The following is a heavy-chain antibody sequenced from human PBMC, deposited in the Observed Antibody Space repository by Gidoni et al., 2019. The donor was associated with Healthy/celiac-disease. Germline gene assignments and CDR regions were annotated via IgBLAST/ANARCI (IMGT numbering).Heavy chain of an antibody. CDR1: GCAFSSYS. CDR3: ASEQWLASGMDV. J-gene: IGHJ6*02. Sequence: EGQLEEAGGGGVEPGGSLRRPGSGGGCAFSSYSMHWVRQAPGKGLEWVSFICSSSSTIYYADSVQGRFTISRDNANNSLYLQLTSLRDEDTAVSSCASEQWLASGMDVWGQGTTVPVSS. CDR2: ICSSSSTI. D-gene: IGHD6-19*01. V-gene: IGHV3-48*02.